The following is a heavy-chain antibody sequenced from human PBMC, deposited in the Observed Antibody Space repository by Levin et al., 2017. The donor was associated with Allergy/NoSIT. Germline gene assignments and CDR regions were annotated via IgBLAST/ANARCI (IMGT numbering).Heavy chain of an antibody. V-gene: IGHV3-15*01. CDR3: TTDGWWERMGTYYYGMHV. CDR2: IKSKTDGGTT. D-gene: IGHD1-26*01. CDR1: GYTFSNGW. J-gene: IGHJ6*02. Sequence: GGSLRLSCAASGYTFSNGWMSWVRQAPGKGLEWVGRIKSKTDGGTTDYAAPVKGRFTISRDDSKNRLYLQMNSLKAEDSAVYYCTTDGWWERMGTYYYGMHVWGQGTTVTVSS.